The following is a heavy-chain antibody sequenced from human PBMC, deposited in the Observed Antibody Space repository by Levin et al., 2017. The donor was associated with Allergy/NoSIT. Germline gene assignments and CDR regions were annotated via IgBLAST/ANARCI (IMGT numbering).Heavy chain of an antibody. J-gene: IGHJ4*02. CDR3: AKTYTSSYYYFDY. CDR1: GFTFSSYD. CDR2: ISGSGDYT. Sequence: GESLKISCAASGFTFSSYDMSWVRQAPGKGLEWVPAISGSGDYTYYADSVRGRSTISRDNSKNTLYLQMNSLRAEDTAIYYCAKTYTSSYYYFDYWGQGTLVIVSS. D-gene: IGHD6-13*01. V-gene: IGHV3-23*01.